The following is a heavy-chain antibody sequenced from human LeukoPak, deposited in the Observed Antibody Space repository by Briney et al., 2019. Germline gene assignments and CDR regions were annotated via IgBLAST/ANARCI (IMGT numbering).Heavy chain of an antibody. J-gene: IGHJ5*02. Sequence: SETLSLTCAVSGGSISSSNWWSWVRQPPGKGLEWIGEIYHSGSTNYNPSLKSRVTISVDKSKNQFSLKLSSVTAADTAVYYCARLVKIIVGASNWFDPWGQGTLVTVSS. CDR3: ARLVKIIVGASNWFDP. CDR2: IYHSGST. V-gene: IGHV4-4*02. D-gene: IGHD1-26*01. CDR1: GGSISSSNW.